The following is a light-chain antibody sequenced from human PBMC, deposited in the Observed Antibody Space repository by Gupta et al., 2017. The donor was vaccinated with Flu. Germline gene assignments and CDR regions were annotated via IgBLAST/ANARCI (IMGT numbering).Light chain of an antibody. Sequence: EILLTQSPDTLSLSPGESLTLFCRASQSLGSASLAWYQQKTGQSPTLLIHGASRRATGIPDRFSGSGSGTVFTLTIKNWEPEDFAVYYCQQYGASPPRYTFGQGTKLEIK. V-gene: IGKV3-20*01. CDR2: GAS. J-gene: IGKJ2*01. CDR1: QSLGSAS. CDR3: QQYGASPPRYT.